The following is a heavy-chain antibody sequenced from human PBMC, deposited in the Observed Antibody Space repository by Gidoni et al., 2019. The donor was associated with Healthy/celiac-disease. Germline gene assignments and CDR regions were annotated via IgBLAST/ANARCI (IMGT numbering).Heavy chain of an antibody. Sequence: QVQLVQSGAEVKKPGSSGKVSCKASGGTGSSGAISWVRQAPGQGLEWMGGNIPIFCSANYAPKFPGRVPITADESTSTAYMELLSLGSEDTAVYYCAIDLSGDYDFSHPYYYYGMDVWGQGTTVTVSS. CDR2: NIPIFCSA. J-gene: IGHJ6*02. D-gene: IGHD4-17*01. CDR3: AIDLSGDYDFSHPYYYYGMDV. CDR1: GGTGSSGA. V-gene: IGHV1-69*01.